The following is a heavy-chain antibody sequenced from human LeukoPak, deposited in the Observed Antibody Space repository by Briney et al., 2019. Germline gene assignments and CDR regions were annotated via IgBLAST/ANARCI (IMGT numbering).Heavy chain of an antibody. D-gene: IGHD3-3*01. J-gene: IGHJ1*01. V-gene: IGHV4-59*08. Sequence: GSLRLSCAASGFTFSTYNMYWVRQAPGKGLEWIGYIYYSGNTYYNPSLKSRVTIPVDTSKNQFSLRLSSVTAADTAVYYCARLRSYFQHWGQGTLVTVSS. CDR1: GFTFSTYN. CDR2: IYYSGNT. CDR3: ARLRSYFQH.